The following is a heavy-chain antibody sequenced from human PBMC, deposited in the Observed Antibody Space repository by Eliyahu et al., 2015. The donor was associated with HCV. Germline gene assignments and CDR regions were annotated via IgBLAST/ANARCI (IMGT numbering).Heavy chain of an antibody. CDR3: ARGNRNYYGSGSYYNGYHFDY. CDR1: GGSFXGYY. Sequence: QVQLQQWGAGLLKPSETLSLTXAVYGGSFXGYYWXWIRQPPGXGLEWIGESXHSGSTNYNPSLKSRVTISVDTSKNQFSLKLSSVTAADTAVYYCARGNRNYYGSGSYYNGYHFDYWGQGTLVTVSS. D-gene: IGHD3-10*01. CDR2: SXHSGST. V-gene: IGHV4-34*01. J-gene: IGHJ4*02.